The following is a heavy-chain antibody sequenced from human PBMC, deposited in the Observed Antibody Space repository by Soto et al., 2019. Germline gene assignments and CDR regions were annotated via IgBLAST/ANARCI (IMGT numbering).Heavy chain of an antibody. CDR3: AKFGSGWGIDY. V-gene: IGHV3-30*18. Sequence: QVQLVESGGVVVQPGRSLRLSCAASGFTFSSYGIHWVRQAPGKGLEWVALISYDGSKKYYADSVKGRFTISRDNSKNTLYLQMNSLRVEDTAVYYCAKFGSGWGIDYWGQGTLVTVSS. CDR1: GFTFSSYG. CDR2: ISYDGSKK. J-gene: IGHJ4*02. D-gene: IGHD6-19*01.